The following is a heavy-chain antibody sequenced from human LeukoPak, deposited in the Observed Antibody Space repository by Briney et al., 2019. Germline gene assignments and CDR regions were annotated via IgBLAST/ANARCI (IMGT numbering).Heavy chain of an antibody. CDR3: TRGAGWLIDC. CDR2: FHNSGTS. D-gene: IGHD3-16*01. V-gene: IGHV4-59*01. J-gene: IGHJ4*02. Sequence: PSETLSLTCTVSDDSISDYYRGWIRQPPGKGLEWIGYFHNSGTSTYNPSLKSRVTISADTSKNQFSLKLNSLTTADTAVYYCTRGAGWLIDCWGQGILVTVSS. CDR1: DDSISDYY.